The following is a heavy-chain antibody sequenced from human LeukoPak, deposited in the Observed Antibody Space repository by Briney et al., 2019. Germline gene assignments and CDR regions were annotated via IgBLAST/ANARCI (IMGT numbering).Heavy chain of an antibody. CDR3: ASTPPSKYCSGGSCYFFDI. D-gene: IGHD2-15*01. V-gene: IGHV1-69*13. CDR1: GGTISSYA. CDR2: IIPIFGTA. Sequence: SVKVSCKASGGTISSYAISWVRQAPGQGLEWMGGIIPIFGTANYAQKFQGRVTITADESTSTAYMELSSLRSEDTAVYYCASTPPSKYCSGGSCYFFDIWGQGTMVTVSS. J-gene: IGHJ3*02.